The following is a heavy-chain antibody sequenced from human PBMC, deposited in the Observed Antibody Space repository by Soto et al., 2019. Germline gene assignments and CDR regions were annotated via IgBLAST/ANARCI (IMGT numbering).Heavy chain of an antibody. CDR2: MNPNSGNT. V-gene: IGHV1-8*01. J-gene: IGHJ6*02. D-gene: IGHD3-3*01. Sequence: ASVKVSCKASGYTFTSYDINWVRQATGQGLEWMGWMNPNSGNTGYAQKFQGRVTMTRNTSISTAYMELSSLRSEDTAVYYCARGRAWISGVVRIKNGMDVWGQGTTVTVSS. CDR3: ARGRAWISGVVRIKNGMDV. CDR1: GYTFTSYD.